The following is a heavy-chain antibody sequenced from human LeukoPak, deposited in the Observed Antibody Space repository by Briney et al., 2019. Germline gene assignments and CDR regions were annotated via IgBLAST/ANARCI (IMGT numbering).Heavy chain of an antibody. D-gene: IGHD3-10*01. CDR3: ARDGSGSPFDY. J-gene: IGHJ4*02. V-gene: IGHV1-18*01. CDR1: GYSFTSYG. CDR2: ISAYNGNT. Sequence: ASVKVSCKASGYSFTSYGISWVRQAPGQGLEWMGWISAYNGNTNYAQKLQGRVTMTTDTSTSTACMELRSLRSDDTAVYYCARDGSGSPFDYWGQGTLVTVSS.